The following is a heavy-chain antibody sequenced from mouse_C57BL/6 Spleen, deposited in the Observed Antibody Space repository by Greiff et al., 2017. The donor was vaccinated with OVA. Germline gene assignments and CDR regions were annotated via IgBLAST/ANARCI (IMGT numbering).Heavy chain of an antibody. CDR1: GYTFTSYW. CDR2: IDPSDSYT. CDR3: ARRYYGSSSYWYFDV. D-gene: IGHD1-1*01. Sequence: VQLQQPGAELVKPGASVKLSCKASGYTFTSYWMQWVKQRPGQGLEWIGEIDPSDSYTNYNQKFKGKATLTVDTSSSTAYMQLSSLTSEDSAVYYCARRYYGSSSYWYFDVWGTGTTVTVSS. J-gene: IGHJ1*03. V-gene: IGHV1-50*01.